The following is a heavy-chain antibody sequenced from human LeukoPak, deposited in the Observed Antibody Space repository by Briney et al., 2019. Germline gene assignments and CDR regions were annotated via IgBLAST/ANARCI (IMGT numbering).Heavy chain of an antibody. Sequence: GGSLRLSCAASGFTFSSYGMHWVRQAPGKGLEWVAVIWYDGSNKYYADSVKGRFTISRDNSKNTLYLQMNSLRAEDTAVYYCAREPALEFYWFGEHTSWFDPWGQGTLVTVSS. CDR1: GFTFSSYG. V-gene: IGHV3-33*01. CDR2: IWYDGSNK. D-gene: IGHD3-10*01. CDR3: AREPALEFYWFGEHTSWFDP. J-gene: IGHJ5*02.